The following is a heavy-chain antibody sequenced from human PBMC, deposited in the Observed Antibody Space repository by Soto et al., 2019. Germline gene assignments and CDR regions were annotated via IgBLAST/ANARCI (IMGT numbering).Heavy chain of an antibody. V-gene: IGHV4-30-2*01. Sequence: QLQLQESGSGLVKPSQTLSLTCAVSGGSISSGGSSWTWIGQPPGKGLEWIGYIYHSGSTYYNPSLKSRVTISVDRSMNQFSLKLTSVTAADPAVYYCARGAVVNFDSWGQGTLVTVSS. D-gene: IGHD3-22*01. CDR3: ARGAVVNFDS. J-gene: IGHJ4*02. CDR2: IYHSGST. CDR1: GGSISSGGSS.